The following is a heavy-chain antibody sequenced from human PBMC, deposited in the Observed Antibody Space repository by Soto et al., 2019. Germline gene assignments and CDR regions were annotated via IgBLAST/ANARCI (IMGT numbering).Heavy chain of an antibody. D-gene: IGHD3-10*01. CDR3: ARGLTYGSGRKVPFAY. J-gene: IGHJ4*02. CDR2: ISAYNGNT. Sequence: ASVKVSCKASGYTFTSYGISWVRQAPGQGLEWMGWISAYNGNTNYAQKLQGRVTMTTDTSTSTAYMELRSLRSDDTAVYYCARGLTYGSGRKVPFAYWGQGTLVTVSS. CDR1: GYTFTSYG. V-gene: IGHV1-18*01.